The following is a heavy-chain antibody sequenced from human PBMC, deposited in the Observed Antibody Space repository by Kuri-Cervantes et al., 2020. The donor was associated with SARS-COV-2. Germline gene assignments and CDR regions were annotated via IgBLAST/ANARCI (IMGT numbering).Heavy chain of an antibody. J-gene: IGHJ5*02. CDR2: ISCGGSKK. V-gene: IGHV3-23*01. D-gene: IGHD1-26*01. Sequence: GGSLRLSCAASGFTFNDYAMHWVRQAPGKGLEWVSAISCGGSKKYYADSVKGRFTISRDNSKNTLYLQMNSLRAEDTAVYYCARDFQRPGGGFDPWGQGTLVTVSS. CDR1: GFTFNDYA. CDR3: ARDFQRPGGGFDP.